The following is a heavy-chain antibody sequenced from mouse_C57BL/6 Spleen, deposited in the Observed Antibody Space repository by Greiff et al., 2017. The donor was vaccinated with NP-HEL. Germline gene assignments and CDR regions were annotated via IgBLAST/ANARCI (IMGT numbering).Heavy chain of an antibody. CDR2: INPNNGGT. J-gene: IGHJ2*01. D-gene: IGHD2-10*02. V-gene: IGHV1-22*01. CDR1: GYTFTDYN. Sequence: EVKLVESGPELVKPGASVKMSCKASGYTFTDYNMHWVKQSHGKSLEWIGYINPNNGGTSYNQKFKGKATLTVNKSSSTAYMELRSLTSEDSAVYYCAREGYGNYGYWGQGTTLTVSS. CDR3: AREGYGNYGY.